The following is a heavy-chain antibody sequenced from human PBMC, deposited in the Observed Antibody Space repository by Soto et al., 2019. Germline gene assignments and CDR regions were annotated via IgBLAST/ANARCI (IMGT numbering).Heavy chain of an antibody. CDR3: ASDRAGGIPDY. J-gene: IGHJ4*02. CDR1: GFTLSRYS. Sequence: EVQLVESGGGLVQPGGSLRLSCVASGFTLSRYSMNWVRQAPGKGLEWVSYISRSSSTIYYADSVKGRFTISRDNAENSLYLQVNSLSAEDTAVYYCASDRAGGIPDYWGQGTRVTVSS. CDR2: ISRSSSTI. D-gene: IGHD3-10*01. V-gene: IGHV3-48*01.